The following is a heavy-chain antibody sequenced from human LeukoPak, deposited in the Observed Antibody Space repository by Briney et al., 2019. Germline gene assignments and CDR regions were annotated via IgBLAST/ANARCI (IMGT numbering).Heavy chain of an antibody. V-gene: IGHV4-34*01. Sequence: SETLSLTCAVYGGSFSGYYWSWIRQPPGKGLEWIGEINHSGSTNYNPSLKSRVTISVDTSKNQFSLKLSSVTAADTAVYYCARGYILTGYYNYWGQGTLVTASS. J-gene: IGHJ4*02. D-gene: IGHD3-9*01. CDR1: GGSFSGYY. CDR2: INHSGST. CDR3: ARGYILTGYYNY.